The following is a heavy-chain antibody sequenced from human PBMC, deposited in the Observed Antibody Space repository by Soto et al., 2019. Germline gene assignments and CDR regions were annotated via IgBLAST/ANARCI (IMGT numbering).Heavy chain of an antibody. D-gene: IGHD3-9*01. V-gene: IGHV3-33*08. J-gene: IGHJ3*02. Sequence: GGSLRLSCAASGFTFSSYGMHWVRQAPGKGLEWVAVIWNDGSNKFYAGSVQGRFTISRDNSKNTVYLQMNTLSAEDTAVYYCVRDRDWAFDIWGQGTMVTVSS. CDR3: VRDRDWAFDI. CDR2: IWNDGSNK. CDR1: GFTFSSYG.